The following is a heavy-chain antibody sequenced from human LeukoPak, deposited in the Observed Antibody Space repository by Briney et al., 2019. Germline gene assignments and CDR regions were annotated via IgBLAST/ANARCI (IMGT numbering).Heavy chain of an antibody. V-gene: IGHV1-2*02. D-gene: IGHD1-26*01. Sequence: ASVKVSCKASGFTFTAYYMHWVRQAPGQGLEWMGWINPNSGGTNYAQKFQGRVTMTRDTSISTAYMELSRLRFDDTAVFYCARDRAGAAVDYWGQGTLVTVSS. CDR1: GFTFTAYY. J-gene: IGHJ4*02. CDR3: ARDRAGAAVDY. CDR2: INPNSGGT.